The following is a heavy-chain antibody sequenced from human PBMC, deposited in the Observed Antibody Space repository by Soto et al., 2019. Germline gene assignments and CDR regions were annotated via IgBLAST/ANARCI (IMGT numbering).Heavy chain of an antibody. D-gene: IGHD5-18*01. CDR3: ARDSYSYGYPSPLTFDR. Sequence: PSETLSLACTISGDSLNMQNAYCTWILHLRGRGLQWIGYLHFSGSTYYNPSSESRVSISTDTAKTQFSLELTSVTVADTAVYYCARDSYSYGYPSPLTFDRWGQGILVTVSS. V-gene: IGHV4-31*03. J-gene: IGHJ4*02. CDR2: LHFSGST. CDR1: GDSLNMQNAY.